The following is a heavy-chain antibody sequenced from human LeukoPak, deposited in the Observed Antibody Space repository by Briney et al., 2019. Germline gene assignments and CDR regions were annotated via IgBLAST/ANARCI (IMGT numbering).Heavy chain of an antibody. Sequence: GGGLRLSCAASGVTFSSFAMTWVRQAPGEGLEWVSGVSASGGSTYYADSVKGRFIISRDNSKSTLYLQMNSLSAEDTAVYFCAKDRSAIAAAGSTFDYWGQGTLVTVSS. CDR3: AKDRSAIAAAGSTFDY. D-gene: IGHD6-13*01. CDR2: VSASGGST. V-gene: IGHV3-23*01. CDR1: GVTFSSFA. J-gene: IGHJ4*02.